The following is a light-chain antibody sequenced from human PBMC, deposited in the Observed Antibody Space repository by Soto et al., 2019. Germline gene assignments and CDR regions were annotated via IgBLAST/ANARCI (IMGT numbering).Light chain of an antibody. CDR1: SSSIGSNS. J-gene: IGLJ1*01. CDR3: AAWDGSLNVYV. CDR2: TNN. V-gene: IGLV1-44*01. Sequence: QSVLTQPPSASGTPGQRVTISCSGSSSSIGSNSVNWYQQLPRTAPKVLIYTNNQRPSGVPGRFSGSKSGTAASPAIRGLQSEDEADYYCAAWDGSLNVYVFGTGTKLTVL.